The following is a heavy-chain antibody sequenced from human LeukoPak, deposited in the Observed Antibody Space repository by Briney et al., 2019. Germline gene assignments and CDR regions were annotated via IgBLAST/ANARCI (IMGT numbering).Heavy chain of an antibody. CDR3: VRDAIAAAGTGG. V-gene: IGHV1-2*02. Sequence: AAVKVSCKASGYTFTGYYMHWVRQAPGQGLEWLGWINPNSGGTDYSQKFQGRVTMTRDTSISTAYMELSSLRSGDRAVYYCVRDAIAAAGTGGWGQGTLVTVSS. D-gene: IGHD6-13*01. CDR2: INPNSGGT. J-gene: IGHJ4*02. CDR1: GYTFTGYY.